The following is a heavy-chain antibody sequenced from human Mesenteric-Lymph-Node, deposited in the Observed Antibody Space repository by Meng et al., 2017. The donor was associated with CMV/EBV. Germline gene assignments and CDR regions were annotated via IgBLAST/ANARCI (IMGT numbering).Heavy chain of an antibody. CDR3: AKDSYSKGDY. V-gene: IGHV3-48*03. CDR1: GFSFSSYE. D-gene: IGHD4-11*01. J-gene: IGHJ4*02. CDR2: ISSSGGNV. Sequence: GESLKISCAASGFSFSSYEMTWVRQAPGKGLEWVSYISSSGGNVKYADSVKGRFTISRDNAKNSLFLQMNSLRAEDTAVYYCAKDSYSKGDYWGQGTLVTVSS.